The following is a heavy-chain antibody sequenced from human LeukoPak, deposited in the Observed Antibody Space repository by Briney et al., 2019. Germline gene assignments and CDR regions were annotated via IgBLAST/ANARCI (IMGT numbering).Heavy chain of an antibody. CDR3: ARGGYYGSGNDFRFDP. CDR2: IYYSGST. Sequence: SGTLSLTCTVSGGSISSYYWSWIRQPPGKGLEWIGYIYYSGSTNYNPSLKSRVTISVDTSKNQFSLKLSSVTAADTAIYYCARGGYYGSGNDFRFDPWGQGTLVTVSS. CDR1: GGSISSYY. D-gene: IGHD3-10*01. V-gene: IGHV4-59*01. J-gene: IGHJ5*02.